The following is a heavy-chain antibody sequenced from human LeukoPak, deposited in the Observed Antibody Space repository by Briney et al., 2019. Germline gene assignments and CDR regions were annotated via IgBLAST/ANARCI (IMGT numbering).Heavy chain of an antibody. Sequence: GGSLRLSCAASGFTFSTSWMNWVRQAPGKGLEWVANIKEDGSEEYYVDSVKGRFTISRDNARKALYLQMNSLRVEDTAVYYCARGYSGYEFGYWGQGTLVTVSS. D-gene: IGHD5-12*01. J-gene: IGHJ4*02. CDR2: IKEDGSEE. CDR3: ARGYSGYEFGY. CDR1: GFTFSTSW. V-gene: IGHV3-7*04.